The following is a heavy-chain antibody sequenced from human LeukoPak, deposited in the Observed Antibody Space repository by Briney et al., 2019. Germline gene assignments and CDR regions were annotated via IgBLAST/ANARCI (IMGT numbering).Heavy chain of an antibody. J-gene: IGHJ3*02. CDR3: ARVVDAFDI. CDR2: IYYSGST. V-gene: IGHV4-59*01. D-gene: IGHD6-6*01. CDR1: GGSISSSY. Sequence: PSETLSLTCTVSGGSISSSYWSWIRQSPGKGLEWIGYIYYSGSTNYNPSLKSRVTISVDTSKNQFSPKLSSVTAADTAVYYCARVVDAFDIWGQGTMVTVSS.